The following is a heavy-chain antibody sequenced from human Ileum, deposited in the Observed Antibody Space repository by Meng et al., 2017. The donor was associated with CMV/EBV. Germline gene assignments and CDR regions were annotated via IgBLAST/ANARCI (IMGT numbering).Heavy chain of an antibody. CDR1: GFTLRSHW. J-gene: IGHJ4*02. CDR2: IKDEGRET. Sequence: GESLKISCVGSGFTLRSHWMAWVRQAPGKGLEWVANIKDEGRETYYVDSVKGRFTVSRDNAKNSLYLQMNRLRVEDTAVYYCSGANRPLDFWGQGTLVTVSS. V-gene: IGHV3-7*01. CDR3: SGANRPLDF. D-gene: IGHD1/OR15-1a*01.